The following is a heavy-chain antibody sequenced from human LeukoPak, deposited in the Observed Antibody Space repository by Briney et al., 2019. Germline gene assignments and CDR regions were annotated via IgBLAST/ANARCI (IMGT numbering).Heavy chain of an antibody. CDR1: GGSFSGYY. V-gene: IGHV4-34*01. Sequence: SETLSLTCAVYGGSFSGYYWSWIRQPPGKGLEWIGEINHSGSTNYNPSLKSRVTISVDTSKNQFSLKLTSVTAADTAVYYCARVTGERNRRIAAAGTGRWFDPWGQGTLVTVSS. D-gene: IGHD6-13*01. CDR3: ARVTGERNRRIAAAGTGRWFDP. J-gene: IGHJ5*02. CDR2: INHSGST.